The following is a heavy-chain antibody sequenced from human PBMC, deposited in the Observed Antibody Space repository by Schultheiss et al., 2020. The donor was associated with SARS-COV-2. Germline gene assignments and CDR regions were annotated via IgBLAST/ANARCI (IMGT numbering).Heavy chain of an antibody. Sequence: ASVKVSCKASGYTFTSYGISWVRQAPGQGLEWMGWISAYNGNTNYAQKFQGRVTMTEDTSTDTAYMELSRLRSDDTAVYYCARVGHAGYCSGGSCHGGYWGQGTLVTVSS. CDR2: ISAYNGNT. V-gene: IGHV1-18*01. CDR3: ARVGHAGYCSGGSCHGGY. CDR1: GYTFTSYG. J-gene: IGHJ4*02. D-gene: IGHD2-15*01.